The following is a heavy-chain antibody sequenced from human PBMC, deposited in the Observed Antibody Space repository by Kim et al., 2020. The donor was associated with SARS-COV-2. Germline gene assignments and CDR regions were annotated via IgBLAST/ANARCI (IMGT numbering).Heavy chain of an antibody. CDR2: INPNSGNT. J-gene: IGHJ4*02. CDR3: ARAGPTYGGNDY. CDR1: GYTFTSYD. Sequence: ASVKVSCKASGYTFTSYDINWVRQATGQGLEWMGWINPNSGNTGYAQKFQGRVTMTRNTSISTAYMELSSLRSEDTAVYYCARAGPTYGGNDYWGQGTLVTVSS. V-gene: IGHV1-8*01. D-gene: IGHD4-17*01.